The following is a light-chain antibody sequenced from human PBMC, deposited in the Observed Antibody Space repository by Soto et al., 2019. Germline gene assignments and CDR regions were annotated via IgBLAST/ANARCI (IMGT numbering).Light chain of an antibody. V-gene: IGKV3-11*01. CDR1: HSVTRY. CDR2: DAS. Sequence: IVLTQSPATLSLSPWERGTRSCRASHSVTRYVAWYQQKPGQAPRLLISDASNRATGIPARFSGSGSGTDFTLTISSLEPEDFAIYYCQQHSNFFGPGTKVDIK. J-gene: IGKJ3*01. CDR3: QQHSNF.